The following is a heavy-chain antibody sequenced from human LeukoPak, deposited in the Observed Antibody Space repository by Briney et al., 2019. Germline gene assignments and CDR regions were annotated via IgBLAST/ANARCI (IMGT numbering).Heavy chain of an antibody. CDR2: IYYSGST. V-gene: IGHV4-59*01. CDR1: GGSISSYY. J-gene: IGHJ2*01. D-gene: IGHD1-26*01. Sequence: SETLSLTCTVSGGSISSYYWSWIRQPPGKGLEWIGYIYYSGSTNYNPSLKSRVTISVGTSKNQFSLKLSSVTAADTAVYYCAREPRASSHWYFDLWGRGTLVTVSS. CDR3: AREPRASSHWYFDL.